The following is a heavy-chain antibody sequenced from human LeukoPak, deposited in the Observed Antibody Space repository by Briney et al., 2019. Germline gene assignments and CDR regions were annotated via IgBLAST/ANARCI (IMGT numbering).Heavy chain of an antibody. CDR1: GYTFTSYD. V-gene: IGHV1-8*01. J-gene: IGHJ4*02. Sequence: ASVKVSCKASGYTFTSYDINWVRQATGQGLEWMGWINPNSGNTGYAQKFQGRVTMTRNTSISTAYMELSSLRSEDTAVYYCARVRYYYDSSGYYFPDYWGQGTLVTVSS. CDR2: INPNSGNT. CDR3: ARVRYYYDSSGYYFPDY. D-gene: IGHD3-22*01.